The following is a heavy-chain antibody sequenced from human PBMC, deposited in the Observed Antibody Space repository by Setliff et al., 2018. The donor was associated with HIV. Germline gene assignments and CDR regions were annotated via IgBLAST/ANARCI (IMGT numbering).Heavy chain of an antibody. D-gene: IGHD4-17*01. V-gene: IGHV1-46*01. Sequence: ASVKVSCKAAGYTLTNYHMHWVRQAPGQGLEWMGVINPSGGITTSAQKFLGRVTMTKDTSTSTVYMEVSNLKSEDTAVYYCASAPLTTVTTGPRYYHDSWGQGTLVTVSS. CDR1: GYTLTNYH. J-gene: IGHJ4*02. CDR2: INPSGGIT. CDR3: ASAPLTTVTTGPRYYHDS.